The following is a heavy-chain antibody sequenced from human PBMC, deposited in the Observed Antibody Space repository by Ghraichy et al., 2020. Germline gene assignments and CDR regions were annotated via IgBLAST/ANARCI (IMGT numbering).Heavy chain of an antibody. J-gene: IGHJ3*02. CDR2: IGTAGDT. D-gene: IGHD3-10*01. CDR3: ARARGGAESLSFDI. V-gene: IGHV3-13*04. Sequence: LSLTCAASGFTFSDYGMFWVRQAPGKGLEWVSAIGTAGDTYYPDSVKGRFTISRENAKHSLFLQMNSLRAGDTAIYFCARARGGAESLSFDIWGQGTVVTVSS. CDR1: GFTFSDYG.